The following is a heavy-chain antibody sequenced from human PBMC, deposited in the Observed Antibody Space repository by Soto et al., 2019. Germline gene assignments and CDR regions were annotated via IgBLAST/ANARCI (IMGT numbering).Heavy chain of an antibody. CDR1: GFAFSNQG. V-gene: IGHV3-30*18. CDR2: ISHDGQNI. Sequence: QEQLVESGGGVVQPGRSLRLSCAASGFAFSNQGMHWVRLAPGKGLEWVALISHDGQNIYYADSVKGRFAVSRDNSKNILFLQLSSLRLNDTAVYYCAKVESGKPEDFYSWGLGTMVTVSS. D-gene: IGHD3-3*01. CDR3: AKVESGKPEDFYS. J-gene: IGHJ5*02.